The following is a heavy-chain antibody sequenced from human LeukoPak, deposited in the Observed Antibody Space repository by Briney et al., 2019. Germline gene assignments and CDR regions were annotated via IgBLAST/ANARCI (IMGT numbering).Heavy chain of an antibody. D-gene: IGHD2-21*02. J-gene: IGHJ3*01. Sequence: SETLSLTCTVSGGSISSGGYYWSWIRQHPGKGLEWIGYIYYSGSTYYNPSLKSRVTISVDTSKNQFSLKLSSVTAADTAVYYCAKSLAYAYCGGDCQGAFDVWGQGTMVTVSS. CDR1: GGSISSGGYY. V-gene: IGHV4-31*03. CDR3: AKSLAYAYCGGDCQGAFDV. CDR2: IYYSGST.